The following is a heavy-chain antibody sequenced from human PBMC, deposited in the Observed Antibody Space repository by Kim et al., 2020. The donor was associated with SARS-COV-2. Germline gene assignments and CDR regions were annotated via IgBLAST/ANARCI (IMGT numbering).Heavy chain of an antibody. D-gene: IGHD1-20*01. CDR1: GFTFSSYA. CDR3: ARSISGSYYYGMDV. CDR2: ITDGGDNK. Sequence: GGSLRLSCAASGFTFSSYAMHWVRQAPGKGLECVAIITDGGDNKYYGDSVKGRFTISRDNSKNTMYLQMNSLRAEDTAVYFCARSISGSYYYGMDVWGQGTTVTVSS. J-gene: IGHJ6*02. V-gene: IGHV3-30-3*01.